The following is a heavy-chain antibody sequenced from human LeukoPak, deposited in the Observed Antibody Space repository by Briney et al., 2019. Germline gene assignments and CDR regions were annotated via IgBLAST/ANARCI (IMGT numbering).Heavy chain of an antibody. CDR2: IYYSGST. D-gene: IGHD4-23*01. CDR3: ARVGLYGGNPFDY. J-gene: IGHJ4*02. CDR1: GGSISSYY. Sequence: PSETLSLTCTVSGGSISSYYWSWIRQPPGKGLEWIGYIYYSGSTNYNPSLKSRVTISVDTSKNQFSLKLSSVTAADTAVYYCARVGLYGGNPFDYWGQGTLVTVSS. V-gene: IGHV4-59*01.